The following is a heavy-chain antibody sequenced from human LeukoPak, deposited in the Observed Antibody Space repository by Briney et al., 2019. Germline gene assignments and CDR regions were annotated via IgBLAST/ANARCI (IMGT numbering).Heavy chain of an antibody. CDR1: GFTFDDYA. CDR2: ISWNSGSI. D-gene: IGHD3-9*01. V-gene: IGHV3-9*01. CDR3: AKENVLRYFDNPGAFDI. J-gene: IGHJ3*02. Sequence: PGGSLRLSCAASGFTFDDYAMHWVRQAPGKGLEWVSGISWNSGSIGYADSVKGRFTISRDNAKNSLYLQMNSLRAEDTALYYCAKENVLRYFDNPGAFDIWGQGTMVTVSS.